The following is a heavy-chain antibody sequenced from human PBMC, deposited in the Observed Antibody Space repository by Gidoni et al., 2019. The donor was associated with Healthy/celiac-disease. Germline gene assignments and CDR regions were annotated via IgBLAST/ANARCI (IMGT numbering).Heavy chain of an antibody. CDR3: ARHFRAVVTPFDY. V-gene: IGHV4-39*01. CDR1: GGSISSSSYY. D-gene: IGHD2-21*02. J-gene: IGHJ4*02. Sequence: QLQLQESGPGVVKPAETLSRTCTVSGGSISSSSYYWGWIRQPPGKGLEWIGSIYSSGSTYSNPSLKSRVTISVDTSKNQFSLKLSSVTAADTAVYYCARHFRAVVTPFDYWGQGTLVTVSS. CDR2: IYSSGST.